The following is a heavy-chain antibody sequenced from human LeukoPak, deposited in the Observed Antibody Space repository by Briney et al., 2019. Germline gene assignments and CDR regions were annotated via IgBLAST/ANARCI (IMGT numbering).Heavy chain of an antibody. V-gene: IGHV1-69*13. Sequence: SVKVSCKASGGTFSSYAISWVRQAPGQGLEWMGGIIPIFGTANYAQKFQGRVTITADESTSTVYMELSTLRSEDTAVYYCARLESTYYYGSGSSNGMDVWGQGTTVTVSS. CDR1: GGTFSSYA. D-gene: IGHD3-10*01. CDR2: IIPIFGTA. CDR3: ARLESTYYYGSGSSNGMDV. J-gene: IGHJ6*02.